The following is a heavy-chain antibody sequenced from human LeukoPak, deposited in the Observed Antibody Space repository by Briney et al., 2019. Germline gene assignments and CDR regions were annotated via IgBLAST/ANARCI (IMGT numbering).Heavy chain of an antibody. V-gene: IGHV3-11*04. CDR2: ISGNGGVI. J-gene: IGHJ4*02. CDR1: RFSLSDYY. Sequence: GGTLRLSCAASRFSLSDYYMNWVRQAPGKGLEWLSYISGNGGVIQYADSVKGRFTISRDNAKNLLYLQMDSLRVEDTAIYYCARDPRTVRIWGQGTLVTVSS. CDR3: ARDPRTVRI. D-gene: IGHD1-1*01.